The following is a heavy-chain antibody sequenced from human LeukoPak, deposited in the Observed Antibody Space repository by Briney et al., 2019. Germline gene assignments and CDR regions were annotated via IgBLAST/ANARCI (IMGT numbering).Heavy chain of an antibody. CDR1: GGSISSYY. D-gene: IGHD2-2*01. V-gene: IGHV4-59*01. Sequence: SETLSLTCTVSGGSISSYYWSWIRQSPGKRLEWIGYISYTGTTNYNPSLRSRVTISVDMSKNQIFLKLNSVTAADTAVYHCARLIGRRYCGSTTCGFDPWGQGTLVIVSS. CDR2: ISYTGTT. CDR3: ARLIGRRYCGSTTCGFDP. J-gene: IGHJ5*02.